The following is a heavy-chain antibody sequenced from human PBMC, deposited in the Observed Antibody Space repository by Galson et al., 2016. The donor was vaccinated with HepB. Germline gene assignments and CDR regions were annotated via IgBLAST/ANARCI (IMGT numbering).Heavy chain of an antibody. CDR1: GFTFSSYA. J-gene: IGHJ5*02. D-gene: IGHD2-21*02. Sequence: SLRLSCAASGFTFSSYAMMWVRQTPGKGLEWVSSISGSGRITYYADSVRGRFTISRDNSKSTLYLRMNSQRAEDPAVYYCATDNLAYCGADCYSWGQGTRVTVSS. CDR3: ATDNLAYCGADCYS. CDR2: ISGSGRIT. V-gene: IGHV3-23*01.